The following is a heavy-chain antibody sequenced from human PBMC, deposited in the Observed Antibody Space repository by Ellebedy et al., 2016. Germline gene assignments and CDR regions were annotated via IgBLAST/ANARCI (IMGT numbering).Heavy chain of an antibody. D-gene: IGHD2-2*01. Sequence: GGSLRLXCAASGFTFSSYWMSWVRQAPGKGLEWVANIKQDGSEKYYVDSVKGRFTISRDNAKNSLYLQMNSLRAEDTAVYYCARALGYQLLRRAFDIWGQGTMVTVSS. J-gene: IGHJ3*02. CDR2: IKQDGSEK. V-gene: IGHV3-7*01. CDR3: ARALGYQLLRRAFDI. CDR1: GFTFSSYW.